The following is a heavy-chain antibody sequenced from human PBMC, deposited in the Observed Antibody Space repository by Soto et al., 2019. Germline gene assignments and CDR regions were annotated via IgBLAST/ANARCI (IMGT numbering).Heavy chain of an antibody. CDR1: GFSLSSIGVG. CDR3: AHTIVVVPTAHDALDV. CDR2: LYWDDDK. D-gene: IGHD2-2*01. Sequence: QITLKESGPTLVKPTQTLTLTCTFSGFSLSSIGVGVGWIRQPPGKALEWLGILYWDDDKHYSPSLKSRISIAKDTSKDQVVLTLTHMDTVDTATYYCAHTIVVVPTAHDALDVWGQGTMVTVSS. J-gene: IGHJ3*01. V-gene: IGHV2-5*02.